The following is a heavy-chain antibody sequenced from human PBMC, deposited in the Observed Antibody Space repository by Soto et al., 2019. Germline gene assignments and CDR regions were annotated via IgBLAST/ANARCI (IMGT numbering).Heavy chain of an antibody. CDR3: ARLVRPPRSFYYYYYGMDV. CDR1: GGTFSSYA. Sequence: SVKVSCKASGGTFSSYAISWVRQAPGQGLEWMGGIIPIFGTANYAQKFQGRVTITADESTSTAYMELSSLRSEDTAVYYCARLVRPPRSFYYYYYGMDVWGQGTTVTV. V-gene: IGHV1-69*13. D-gene: IGHD6-6*01. CDR2: IIPIFGTA. J-gene: IGHJ6*02.